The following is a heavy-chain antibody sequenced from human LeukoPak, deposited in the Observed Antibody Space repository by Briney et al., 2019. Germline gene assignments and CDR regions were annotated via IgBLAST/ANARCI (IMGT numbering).Heavy chain of an antibody. V-gene: IGHV3-23*01. D-gene: IGHD2-2*01. J-gene: IGHJ4*02. CDR3: GNMILPAAGPFDY. Sequence: PGGSLRLSCAASGFTFSSYAMSWVRQAPGKGLEWVSAISGSGGSTYYADSVKGRFTISRVNSKNTLYLQMNSLRAEDTAVYYCGNMILPAAGPFDYWGQGTLVTVSS. CDR2: ISGSGGST. CDR1: GFTFSSYA.